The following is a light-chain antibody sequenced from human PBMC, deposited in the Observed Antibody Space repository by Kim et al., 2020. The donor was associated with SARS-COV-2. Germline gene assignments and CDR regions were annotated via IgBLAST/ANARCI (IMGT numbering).Light chain of an antibody. CDR3: HQYGSSPWT. Sequence: PGETATLSCGASESVYSDYVAWYQQRPGLAPRLLIYDGSTRAIGIPDSFSGSGSGTDFTLTISRLEPEDFAVYYCHQYGSSPWTFGQGTKVDIK. CDR1: ESVYSDY. V-gene: IGKV3D-20*01. J-gene: IGKJ1*01. CDR2: DGS.